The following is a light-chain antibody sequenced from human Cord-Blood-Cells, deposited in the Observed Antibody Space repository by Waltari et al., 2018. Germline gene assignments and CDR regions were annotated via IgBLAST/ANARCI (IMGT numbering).Light chain of an antibody. CDR2: GAS. Sequence: EIGMTQSPATVSVSPGERATLSCRASQSVSSNLAWYQQKPGQAPRLLIYGASTRATGIPARFSGSGSGTEFTLTISSLQSEDFAVYYCQQYNNWPQTFGQGTKVEIK. CDR3: QQYNNWPQT. J-gene: IGKJ1*01. V-gene: IGKV3-15*01. CDR1: QSVSSN.